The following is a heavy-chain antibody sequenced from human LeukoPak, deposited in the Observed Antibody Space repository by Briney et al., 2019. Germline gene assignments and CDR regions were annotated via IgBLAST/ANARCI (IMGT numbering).Heavy chain of an antibody. D-gene: IGHD6-6*01. CDR3: ARGPNSNWSGLDF. J-gene: IGHJ4*02. CDR2: INSDGSST. Sequence: GGSLRLSCAASGFTFSSSWMHWVRQAPEKGLVWVSRINSDGSSTSYADSVKGRFTVSRDNAKNTLYLQVNNLRAEDTAVYYCARGPNSNWSGLDFWGQGTLLTVSS. V-gene: IGHV3-74*01. CDR1: GFTFSSSW.